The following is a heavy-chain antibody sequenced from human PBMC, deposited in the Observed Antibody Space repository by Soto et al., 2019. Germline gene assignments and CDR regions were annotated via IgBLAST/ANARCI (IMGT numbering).Heavy chain of an antibody. CDR3: ARSPIAAAGSPQRQYGMDV. CDR1: GGSISSGGYY. CDR2: IYHSGST. J-gene: IGHJ6*02. V-gene: IGHV4-31*03. D-gene: IGHD6-13*01. Sequence: SETLSLTCTVSGGSISSGGYYWSWIRQHPGKGLEWIGYIYHSGSTYYNPSLKSRVTISVDTSKNQFSLKLSSVTAADTAVYYCARSPIAAAGSPQRQYGMDVWGQGTTVTVSS.